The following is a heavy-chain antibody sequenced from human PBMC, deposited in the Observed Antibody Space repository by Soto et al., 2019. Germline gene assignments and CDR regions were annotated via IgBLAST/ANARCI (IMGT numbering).Heavy chain of an antibody. D-gene: IGHD4-17*01. V-gene: IGHV3-73*01. J-gene: IGHJ4*02. CDR2: IRSKANSYAT. CDR1: GFTFSGSA. CDR3: TRLDYGGNRDYFDY. Sequence: GGSLRLSCAASGFTFSGSATHWVRQASGKGLEWVGRIRSKANSYATAYAASVKGRFTISRDDSKNTAYLQMNSLKTEDTAVYYCTRLDYGGNRDYFDYWGQGTLVTVSS.